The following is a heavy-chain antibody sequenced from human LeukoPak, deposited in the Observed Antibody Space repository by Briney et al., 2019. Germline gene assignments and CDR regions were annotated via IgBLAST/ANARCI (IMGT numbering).Heavy chain of an antibody. V-gene: IGHV3-66*01. CDR2: IYSGGST. CDR3: ARGSTAMSYYGMDV. CDR1: GFTVSSNY. Sequence: GGSLRLSCAASGFTVSSNYMSWVRQAPGKGLEWVSVIYSGGSTYYADSVKGRFTISRDNSKNTLYLQMNSLRAEDTAVYYCARGSTAMSYYGMDVWGQGTTVTVSS. D-gene: IGHD5-18*01. J-gene: IGHJ6*02.